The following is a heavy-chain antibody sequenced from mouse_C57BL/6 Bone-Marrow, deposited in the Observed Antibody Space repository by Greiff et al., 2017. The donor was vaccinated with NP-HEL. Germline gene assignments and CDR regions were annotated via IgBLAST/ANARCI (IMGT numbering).Heavy chain of an antibody. V-gene: IGHV3-6*01. D-gene: IGHD1-1*01. CDR3: ARDEFTTVVATN. CDR1: GYSITSGYY. CDR2: ISYDGSN. J-gene: IGHJ2*01. Sequence: EVKLQESGPGLVKPSQSLSLTCSVTGYSITSGYYWNWIRQFPGNKLEWMGYISYDGSNNYNPSLKNRISITRDTSKNQFFLKLNSVTTEDTATYYCARDEFTTVVATNWGQGTTLTVSS.